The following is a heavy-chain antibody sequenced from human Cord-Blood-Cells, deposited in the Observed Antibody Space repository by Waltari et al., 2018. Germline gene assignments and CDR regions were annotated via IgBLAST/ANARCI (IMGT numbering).Heavy chain of an antibody. V-gene: IGHV4-38-2*01. CDR2: IYHRGST. CDR1: AYSISSGYY. J-gene: IGHJ3*02. D-gene: IGHD6-6*01. CDR3: ARSYSSSSAFDI. Sequence: QVQLQESGPGLVKPSETLSLTCPVPAYSISSGYYWGWLRQPPGKGLELIGSIYHRGSTYYNPSLKSRVTISVDTSKNQFSLKLSSVTAADTAVYYCARSYSSSSAFDIWGQGTMVTVSS.